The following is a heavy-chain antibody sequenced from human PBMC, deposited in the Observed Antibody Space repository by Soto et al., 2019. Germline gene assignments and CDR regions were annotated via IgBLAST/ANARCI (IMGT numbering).Heavy chain of an antibody. V-gene: IGHV4-4*07. J-gene: IGHJ6*02. CDR2: IYTSGST. D-gene: IGHD4-4*01. CDR3: ARGGPYSNYYYYYGMDV. CDR1: GGSISSYY. Sequence: LSLTCTVSGGSISSYYWSWIRQPAGKGLEWIGRIYTSGSTNYNPSLKSRVTMSVDTSKNQFSLKLSSVTAADTAVYYCARGGPYSNYYYYYGMDVWGQGTTVTVSS.